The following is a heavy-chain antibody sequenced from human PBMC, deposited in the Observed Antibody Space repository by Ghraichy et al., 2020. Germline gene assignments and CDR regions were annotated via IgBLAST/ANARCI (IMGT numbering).Heavy chain of an antibody. V-gene: IGHV4-39*07. CDR2: IYYSGST. CDR1: GGSISSSTHY. CDR3: ARDAGLVRGDPYNWFDP. Sequence: ESLNISCTVSGGSISSSTHYWGWIRQPPGKGLEWIGTIYYSGSTYYNPSLKSRVTISVDTSKNQFSLKLSSVTAADPAVYYCARDAGLVRGDPYNWFDPWGQGTLVTIAS. J-gene: IGHJ5*02. D-gene: IGHD3-10*01.